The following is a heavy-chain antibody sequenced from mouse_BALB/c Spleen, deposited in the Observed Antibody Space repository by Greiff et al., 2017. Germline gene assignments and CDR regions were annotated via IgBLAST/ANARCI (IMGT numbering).Heavy chain of an antibody. CDR2: INSNGGST. D-gene: IGHD1-1*02. V-gene: IGHV5-6-3*01. CDR1: GFTFSSYG. Sequence: EVMLVESGGGLVQPGGSLKLSCAASGFTFSSYGMSWVRQTPDKRLELVATINSNGGSTYYPDSVKGRFTISRDNAKNTLYLQMSSLKSEDTAMYYCARDERWGAMDYWGQGTSVTVSS. J-gene: IGHJ4*01. CDR3: ARDERWGAMDY.